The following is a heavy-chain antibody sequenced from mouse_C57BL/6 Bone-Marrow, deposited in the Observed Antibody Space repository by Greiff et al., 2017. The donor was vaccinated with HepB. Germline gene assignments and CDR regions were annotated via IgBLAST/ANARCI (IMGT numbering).Heavy chain of an antibody. Sequence: VQLKQSGTVLARPGASVKMSCKTSGYTFTSYWMHWVKQRPGQGLEWIGAIYPGNSDTSYNQKFKGKAKLTAVTSASTAYMELSSLTNEDSAVYYCTGGEKAQATSYAMDYWGQGTSVTVSS. CDR2: IYPGNSDT. J-gene: IGHJ4*01. CDR1: GYTFTSYW. CDR3: TGGEKAQATSYAMDY. D-gene: IGHD3-2*02. V-gene: IGHV1-5*01.